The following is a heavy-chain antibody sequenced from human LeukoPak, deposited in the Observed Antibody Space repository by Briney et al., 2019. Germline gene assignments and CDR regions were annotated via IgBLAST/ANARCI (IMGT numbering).Heavy chain of an antibody. J-gene: IGHJ4*02. Sequence: GGSLRLSCAASGFTFSNYWMSWVRQAPGKGLEWVANIKQDESEKFYVDSVKGRFTISRDNAKTSVYLQMNSLRVEDTAVYYCARDLRGVFDFWGQGTLVTVAS. CDR2: IKQDESEK. D-gene: IGHD3-10*01. V-gene: IGHV3-7*01. CDR1: GFTFSNYW. CDR3: ARDLRGVFDF.